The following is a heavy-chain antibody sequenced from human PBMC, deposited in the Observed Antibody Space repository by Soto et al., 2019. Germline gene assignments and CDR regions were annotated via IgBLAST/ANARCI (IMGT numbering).Heavy chain of an antibody. J-gene: IGHJ5*02. V-gene: IGHV1-18*01. CDR1: GYTFTSYG. D-gene: IGHD3-3*01. CDR2: ISAYNGNT. CDR3: ARDAVFGVVIMSWFDP. Sequence: ASVKVSCKASGYTFTSYGISWVRQAPGQGLEWMGWISAYNGNTNYAQKLQGRVTMTTDTSTSTAYMELRSLRSDDTAVYYCARDAVFGVVIMSWFDPWGKGTLVTVSS.